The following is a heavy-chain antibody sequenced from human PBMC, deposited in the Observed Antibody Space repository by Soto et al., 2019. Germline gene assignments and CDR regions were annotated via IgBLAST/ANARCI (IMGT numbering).Heavy chain of an antibody. D-gene: IGHD6-6*01. V-gene: IGHV3-30*03. Sequence: TWGSLRLSCSASVFTCSSYGMHWFRQAPGKGLEWVAVISYDGSNKYYADSVKGRFTISRDNSKNTLYLQMNSLRAEDTAVYYCARDGARYSSSSGWFDPWGQGTLVTVSS. CDR3: ARDGARYSSSSGWFDP. CDR1: VFTCSSYG. J-gene: IGHJ5*02. CDR2: ISYDGSNK.